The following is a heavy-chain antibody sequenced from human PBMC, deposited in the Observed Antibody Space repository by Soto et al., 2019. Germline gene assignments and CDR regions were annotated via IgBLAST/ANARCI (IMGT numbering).Heavy chain of an antibody. D-gene: IGHD2-8*01. J-gene: IGHJ4*02. Sequence: ASVKVSCKASGYSFATYGLNWVRQAPGQRLEWMGWINAGNGNTKYSQKFQGRFTITRDTSASTAYMELSYLRSEDTAVYYCARGDVWFDYWRPGPLVTVSS. V-gene: IGHV1-3*01. CDR1: GYSFATYG. CDR2: INAGNGNT. CDR3: ARGDVWFDY.